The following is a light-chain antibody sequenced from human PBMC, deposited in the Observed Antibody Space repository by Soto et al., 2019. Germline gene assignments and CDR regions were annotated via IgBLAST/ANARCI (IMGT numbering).Light chain of an antibody. CDR1: HSVKNNY. J-gene: IGKJ1*01. V-gene: IGKV3-20*01. CDR3: QQYGSSPRT. Sequence: ELVLTSSPCTLFLSPWGRAIISCRTSHSVKNNYLAWYQQKPGQAPRLLIYGASSRDTGIPDRFSGSGSGTDFTLTISRLEPEDVAVYYCQQYGSSPRTFGQGTKVDIK. CDR2: GAS.